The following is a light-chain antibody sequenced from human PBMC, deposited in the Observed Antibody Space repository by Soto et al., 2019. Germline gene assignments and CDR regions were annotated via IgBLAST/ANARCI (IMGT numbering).Light chain of an antibody. CDR1: SSDVGLYNY. J-gene: IGLJ2*01. V-gene: IGLV2-14*03. CDR3: SSYTSDTTHVV. Sequence: QSVLTQPASVSGSPGQSITISCTGSSSDVGLYNYVSWYQQHPGKAPKLMIYDVNDRPSGVSDRFSGSKSCNTASLTISGLQADDEADYFCSSYTSDTTHVVFGGGTKLTVL. CDR2: DVN.